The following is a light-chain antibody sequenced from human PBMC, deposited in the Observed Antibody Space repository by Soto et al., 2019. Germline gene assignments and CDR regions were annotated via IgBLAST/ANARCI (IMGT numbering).Light chain of an antibody. J-gene: IGKJ2*01. Sequence: EIVMTQSPATLSVSPGERATLSCRASQNVNSNLAWYQQKPGQAPRLLIYGASTRDTGVPARFSGSGSGTEFTLTIRSLQSEDFAVYYCQQRSKWPGTFGQGTKLEIK. V-gene: IGKV3-15*01. CDR2: GAS. CDR1: QNVNSN. CDR3: QQRSKWPGT.